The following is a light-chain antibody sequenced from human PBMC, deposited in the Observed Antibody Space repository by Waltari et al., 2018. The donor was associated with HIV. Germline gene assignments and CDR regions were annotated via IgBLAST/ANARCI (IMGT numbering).Light chain of an antibody. CDR1: QSVSSS. V-gene: IGKV3-20*01. Sequence: EIVLTQSPGTLSLSPGERATLSCRARQSVSSSLAWDQQKPGQAPRLLISGSSSRATGIPDRFRGSGSGTDFTLTINRLEPEDFAVYYCQQYGGSSTFGGGTKVEI. CDR3: QQYGGSST. CDR2: GSS. J-gene: IGKJ4*01.